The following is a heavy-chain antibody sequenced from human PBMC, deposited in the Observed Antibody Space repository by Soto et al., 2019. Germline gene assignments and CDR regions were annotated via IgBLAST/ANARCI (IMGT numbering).Heavy chain of an antibody. CDR2: ISYDGSNK. V-gene: IGHV3-30*18. CDR1: GFTFSSYG. J-gene: IGHJ4*02. D-gene: IGHD2-21*01. CDR3: AKHSDFDY. Sequence: QVQLVESGGGVVQPGRSLRLSCAASGFTFSSYGMHWVRQAPGKGLEWVAVISYDGSNKYYADSVKGRFTISRDNSKNTLYLQMNSLRAEDTAVYYCAKHSDFDYWGQGTLVTVSS.